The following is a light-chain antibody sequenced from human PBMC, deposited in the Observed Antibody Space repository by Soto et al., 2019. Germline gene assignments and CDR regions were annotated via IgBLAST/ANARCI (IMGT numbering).Light chain of an antibody. J-gene: IGKJ1*01. CDR3: QQYGTSLP. Sequence: EIVLTQSPGTLSLSPGERATLSCRASQSVSISLAWYQQKPGQAPRLLIYGASIRATGIPDRFSGSGSGTDFTLTISRLEPEDFAVYYCQQYGTSLPFGQGTKVEIK. CDR2: GAS. CDR1: QSVSIS. V-gene: IGKV3-20*01.